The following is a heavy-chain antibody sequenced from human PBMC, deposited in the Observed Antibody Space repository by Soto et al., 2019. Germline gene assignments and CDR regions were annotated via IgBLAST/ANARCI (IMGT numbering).Heavy chain of an antibody. V-gene: IGHV4-59*08. J-gene: IGHJ3*02. D-gene: IGHD2-2*01. CDR1: GGSISSYY. CDR3: ARLRPRPVKATRLSGRYCSSTSCHPTFRAFDI. Sequence: SETLSLTCTVSGGSISSYYWSWIRQPPGKGLEWIGSIYYSGSTNYHPSLKSRVTISVDTSKNQFSLKLSPVTAADTAVYYCARLRPRPVKATRLSGRYCSSTSCHPTFRAFDIWGQGKMVTGSS. CDR2: IYYSGST.